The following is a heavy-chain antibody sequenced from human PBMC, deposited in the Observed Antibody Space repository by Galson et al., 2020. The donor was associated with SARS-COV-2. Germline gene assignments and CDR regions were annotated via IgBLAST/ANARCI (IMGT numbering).Heavy chain of an antibody. CDR3: AKSGFVLMVYAPTDV. CDR1: GFTFSSYA. V-gene: IGHV3-23*01. CDR2: ISGSGGST. J-gene: IGHJ6*02. D-gene: IGHD2-8*01. Sequence: TGGSLRLSCAATGFTFSSYAMSWVRQAPGKGLEWVSAISGSGGSTYYADSVKGRFTISRDNSKNTLYLQMNSLRAEDTAVYYCAKSGFVLMVYAPTDVWGQGTTVTVSS.